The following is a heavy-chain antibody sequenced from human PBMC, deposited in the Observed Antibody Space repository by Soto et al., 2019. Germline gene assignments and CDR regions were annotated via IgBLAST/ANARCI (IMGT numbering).Heavy chain of an antibody. CDR1: GYTFTSYD. V-gene: IGHV1-8*01. Sequence: ASVKVSCKASGYTFTSYDINWVRQATGQGLEWMGWMNPNSGNTGYAQKFQGRVTMTRNTSISTAYMELSSLRSEDTAVYYCARAYYSSSWPHYYYYGMDVWGQGATVTVSS. J-gene: IGHJ6*02. CDR2: MNPNSGNT. CDR3: ARAYYSSSWPHYYYYGMDV. D-gene: IGHD6-13*01.